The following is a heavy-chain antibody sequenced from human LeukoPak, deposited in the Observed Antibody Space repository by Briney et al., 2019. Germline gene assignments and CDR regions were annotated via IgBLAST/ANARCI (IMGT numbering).Heavy chain of an antibody. Sequence: GGSLRLSCVAPGFTFSTYAMNWVRQAPGKGLEWVSTITGSGGNTYYADSVKGRFTISRDNSKNTLYLQMNSLRVEDTAVYYCAKILGSGSYYYFDYWGQGTLVTASS. V-gene: IGHV3-23*01. J-gene: IGHJ4*02. CDR1: GFTFSTYA. CDR3: AKILGSGSYYYFDY. CDR2: ITGSGGNT. D-gene: IGHD3-10*01.